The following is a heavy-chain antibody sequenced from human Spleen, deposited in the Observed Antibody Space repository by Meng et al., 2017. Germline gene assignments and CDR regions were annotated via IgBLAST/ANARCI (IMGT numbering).Heavy chain of an antibody. CDR1: GGSFSGYY. J-gene: IGHJ4*02. V-gene: IGHV4-34*01. CDR3: ARGVAVVGLDY. CDR2: INHSGST. D-gene: IGHD6-19*01. Sequence: QGQLQQWGAGLLKPSETLSLTCAVYGGSFSGYYWSWIRQPPGKGLEWIGEINHSGSTNYNPSLKSRVTISVDTSKNQFSLKLSSVTAADTAVYYCARGVAVVGLDYWGQGTLVTVSS.